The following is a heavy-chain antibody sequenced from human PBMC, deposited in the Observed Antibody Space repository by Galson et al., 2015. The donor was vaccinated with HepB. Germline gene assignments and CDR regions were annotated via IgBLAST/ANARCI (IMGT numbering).Heavy chain of an antibody. CDR2: INPSGGST. D-gene: IGHD3-3*01. V-gene: IGHV1-46*01. J-gene: IGHJ5*02. CDR1: GYTFTSYY. CDR3: ARVPTYYDFWSGYSGDVWFDP. Sequence: SVKVSCKASGYTFTSYYMHWVRQAPGQGLEWMGIINPSGGSTSYAQKFQGRVTMTRDTSTSTVYMELSSLRSEDTAVYYCARVPTYYDFWSGYSGDVWFDPWGQGTLVTVSS.